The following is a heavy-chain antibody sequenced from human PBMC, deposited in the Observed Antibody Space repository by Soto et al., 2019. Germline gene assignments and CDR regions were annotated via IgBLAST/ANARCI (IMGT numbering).Heavy chain of an antibody. CDR2: INAGNGHT. V-gene: IGHV1-3*01. J-gene: IGHJ4*02. Sequence: QVQVVQSGAEVQKPGASVKVSCKASEYTFTSYVMHWVRQAPGQSLEWIGWINAGNGHTKYSQKFQDRVTITRDTSANTAYMELSRLRSEDTAVYYCAREVSGGFHFDYWGQGTLVTVSS. CDR1: EYTFTSYV. D-gene: IGHD2-8*02. CDR3: AREVSGGFHFDY.